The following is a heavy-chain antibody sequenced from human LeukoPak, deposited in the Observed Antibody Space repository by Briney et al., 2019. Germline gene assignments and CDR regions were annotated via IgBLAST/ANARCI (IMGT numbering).Heavy chain of an antibody. Sequence: GGSLRLSCAASGFTFSSYAMHWVRQAPGKGLEWVAVISYDGSNKYYADSVKGRFTISRDNSKNTLYLQMNSLRAEDTAVYYCARVGVRRHYFDYWGQGTLVTVSS. CDR1: GFTFSSYA. D-gene: IGHD3-10*01. V-gene: IGHV3-30-3*01. J-gene: IGHJ4*02. CDR3: ARVGVRRHYFDY. CDR2: ISYDGSNK.